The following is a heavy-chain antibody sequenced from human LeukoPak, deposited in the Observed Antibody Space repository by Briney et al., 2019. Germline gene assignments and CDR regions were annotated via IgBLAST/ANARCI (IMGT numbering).Heavy chain of an antibody. J-gene: IGHJ4*02. Sequence: SETLSLTCTVSGGAISGSSYYWGWIRQPPGKGLEWIGSIYYSGSTYYKPSLRSRVTMSVDTSKNQFSLKLSSVTAADTAVYYCARPQRYSNYALDYWGQGTLVTVSS. CDR2: IYYSGST. CDR3: ARPQRYSNYALDY. CDR1: GGAISGSSYY. V-gene: IGHV4-39*01. D-gene: IGHD4-11*01.